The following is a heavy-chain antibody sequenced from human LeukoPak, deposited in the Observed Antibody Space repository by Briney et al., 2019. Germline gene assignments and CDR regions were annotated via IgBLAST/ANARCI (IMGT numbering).Heavy chain of an antibody. CDR2: INAGNGNT. CDR3: AKYQLPYYGMDV. CDR1: GYTFTSNY. V-gene: IGHV1-3*01. D-gene: IGHD2-2*01. Sequence: ASVKVSCKASGYTFTSNYIHWVRQAPGQGLEWMGWINAGNGNTKYSQKFQGRVTITRDTSASTAYMELSSLRSEDTAVYYCAKYQLPYYGMDVWGQGTTVTVSS. J-gene: IGHJ6*02.